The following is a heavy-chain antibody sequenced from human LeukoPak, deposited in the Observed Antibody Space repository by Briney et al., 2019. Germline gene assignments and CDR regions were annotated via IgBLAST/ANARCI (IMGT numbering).Heavy chain of an antibody. CDR2: IYTSGST. CDR3: ASGIDY. Sequence: SETLSLTCTVSGGSISSGSYYWSWIRQPAGKGLEWIGRIYTSGSTNYNPSLKSRVTISVDTSKNPFSLKLSPVTAADTAVYSCASGIDYWGQGTLVTVSS. J-gene: IGHJ4*02. D-gene: IGHD1-26*01. V-gene: IGHV4-61*02. CDR1: GGSISSGSYY.